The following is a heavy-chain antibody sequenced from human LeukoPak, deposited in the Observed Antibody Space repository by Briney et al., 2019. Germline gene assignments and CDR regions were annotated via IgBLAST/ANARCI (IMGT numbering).Heavy chain of an antibody. J-gene: IGHJ4*02. V-gene: IGHV7-4-1*02. CDR1: GYTFTSYA. D-gene: IGHD2-2*01. CDR2: INTNTGNP. CDR3: ARGNRGSCDY. Sequence: SVTVSCEASGYTFTSYAMNWVRQAPGQGVEWMGWINTNTGNPTYAQGFRGGFVFSLDTSVSTAYLQISSLKAEDTAVYYCARGNRGSCDYWGQGTLVTVSS.